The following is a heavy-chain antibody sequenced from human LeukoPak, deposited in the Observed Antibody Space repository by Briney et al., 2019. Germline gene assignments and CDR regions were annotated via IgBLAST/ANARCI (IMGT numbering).Heavy chain of an antibody. J-gene: IGHJ3*02. V-gene: IGHV4-34*01. Sequence: SETLSLTCAVYGGSFSGYYWSWIRQPPGKGLEWIGEINHSGSTNYNPSLKSRVTISVDTSKNQFSLKLSSVTAADTAVYYCARDMTTVTTSGAFDIWGQGTMVTVSS. D-gene: IGHD4-17*01. CDR3: ARDMTTVTTSGAFDI. CDR2: INHSGST. CDR1: GGSFSGYY.